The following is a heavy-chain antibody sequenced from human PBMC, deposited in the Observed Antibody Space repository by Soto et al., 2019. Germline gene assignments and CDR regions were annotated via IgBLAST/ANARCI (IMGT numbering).Heavy chain of an antibody. CDR1: GFNFSSYG. D-gene: IGHD3-22*01. CDR3: ARDTSQWRKPPYDREDTGFDP. J-gene: IGHJ5*02. V-gene: IGHV3-33*01. CDR2: IWYDGSNK. Sequence: GGSLRLSCAASGFNFSSYGMHWVRQAPGKGLEWEAVIWYDGSNKYYADFVKGRFTISRDNSKNTLYLQMNSLRAEDTAVYYCARDTSQWRKPPYDREDTGFDPWGQGTLVTVSS.